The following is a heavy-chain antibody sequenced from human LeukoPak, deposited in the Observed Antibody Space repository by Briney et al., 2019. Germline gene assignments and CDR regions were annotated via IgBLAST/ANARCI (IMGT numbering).Heavy chain of an antibody. CDR3: ARQSITIFGVPRGWFDP. CDR2: IYPDDSNT. D-gene: IGHD3-3*01. Sequence: GESLKISCKGSGYSFTNYWIGWVRQMPGKGLEWMGIIYPDDSNTKYSPSFQGLVTISADKSISTAYLQWSSLKASDTAMYYCARQSITIFGVPRGWFDPWGQETLVTVSS. V-gene: IGHV5-51*01. CDR1: GYSFTNYW. J-gene: IGHJ5*02.